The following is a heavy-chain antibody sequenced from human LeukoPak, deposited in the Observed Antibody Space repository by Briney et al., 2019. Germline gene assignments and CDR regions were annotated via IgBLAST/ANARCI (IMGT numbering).Heavy chain of an antibody. CDR1: GFTFSSYS. V-gene: IGHV3-48*01. CDR3: ATGYSTGWYWDY. J-gene: IGHJ4*02. CDR2: ISSSTSTI. Sequence: GGSLRLSCAASGFTFSSYSMNWVRQAPGMGLEWVSYISSSTSTIYYADSVKGRFTISRDNAKNSLYLQMNSLRAEDTAVYYCATGYSTGWYWDYWGQGTLVTVSS. D-gene: IGHD6-13*01.